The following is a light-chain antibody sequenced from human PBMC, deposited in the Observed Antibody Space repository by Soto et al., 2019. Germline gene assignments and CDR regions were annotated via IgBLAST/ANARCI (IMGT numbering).Light chain of an antibody. V-gene: IGLV2-14*01. CDR3: SSHGGTNPFYV. CDR1: SSDIRAYNH. J-gene: IGLJ1*01. CDR2: EVS. Sequence: QTALTQTPSMSGIPGHSYTIVCPRTSSDIRAYNHVSWYQQHPGKAPKLIIHEVSNRPSGVSNRFSGSKSGNTASLTISGLQAEDDADYYCSSHGGTNPFYVFGSGTKVTVL.